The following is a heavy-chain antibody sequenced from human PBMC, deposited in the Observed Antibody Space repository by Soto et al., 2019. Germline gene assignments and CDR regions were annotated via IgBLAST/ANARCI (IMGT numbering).Heavy chain of an antibody. J-gene: IGHJ4*02. CDR3: ARGDYFDY. CDR2: IYYSGST. Sequence: SETLSLTCTVSGGSISSYYWSWIRQPPGKGLEWIGYIYYSGSTNYNPSLKSRVTISVDTSKNQFSLKLSSVTAADTAVYYCARGDYFDYWGQGTLVTVSS. CDR1: GGSISSYY. V-gene: IGHV4-59*01.